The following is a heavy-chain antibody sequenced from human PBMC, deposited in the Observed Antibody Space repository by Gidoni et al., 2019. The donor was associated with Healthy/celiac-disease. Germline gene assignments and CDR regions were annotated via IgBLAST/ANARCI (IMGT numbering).Heavy chain of an antibody. CDR1: GFTFSSYA. J-gene: IGHJ4*02. CDR2: ISGSGGST. CDR3: AKEKTVTTFDY. D-gene: IGHD4-17*01. Sequence: VQLLVSGGGLVQPGGSLRLPRAASGFTFSSYAMSWVRQDPGMGLEWGSAISGSGGSTYYADSVKGRFTISRDNSKSTLYLQMNSLRAEDTAVYYCAKEKTVTTFDYWGQGTLVTVSS. V-gene: IGHV3-23*01.